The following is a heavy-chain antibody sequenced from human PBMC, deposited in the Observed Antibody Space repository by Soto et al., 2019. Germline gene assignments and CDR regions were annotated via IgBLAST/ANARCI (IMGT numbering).Heavy chain of an antibody. CDR2: IYYSGST. CDR3: ARGTYCSSTSCYDFLVFDY. J-gene: IGHJ4*02. CDR1: GRSITNYY. Sequence: SETLSLTCTLSGRSITNYYWSWIRQPPWKGLEWIGYIYYSGSTNYNPSLKSRVTISVDTSKNQFSLNLSSVTAADTAVYYCARGTYCSSTSCYDFLVFDYWGRGPLVTVSS. V-gene: IGHV4-59*01. D-gene: IGHD2-2*01.